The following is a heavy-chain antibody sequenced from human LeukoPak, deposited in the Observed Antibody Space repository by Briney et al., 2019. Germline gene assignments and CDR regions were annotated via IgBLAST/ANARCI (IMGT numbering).Heavy chain of an antibody. D-gene: IGHD3-3*01. CDR1: GFTFSSYS. V-gene: IGHV3-21*01. CDR2: ISSSSSCI. CDR3: ARDWRAADY. Sequence: KTGGSLRLSCAASGFTFSSYSMNWVRQAPGKGLEWVSSISSSSSCIYYADSVKGRFTISRDNAKNSLYLQMNSLRAEDTAVYYCARDWRAADYWGQGTLVTVSS. J-gene: IGHJ4*02.